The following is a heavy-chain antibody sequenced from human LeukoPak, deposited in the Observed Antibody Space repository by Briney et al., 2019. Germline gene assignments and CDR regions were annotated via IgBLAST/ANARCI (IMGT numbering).Heavy chain of an antibody. CDR2: MYIDGST. V-gene: IGHV3-53*01. CDR3: AKDSVSVN. J-gene: IGHJ4*02. D-gene: IGHD5/OR15-5a*01. CDR1: GFSVSSNY. Sequence: GGSLRLSCAASGFSVSSNYMSWVRQAPGKGLEWVSVMYIDGSTYYADSVKGRFTISRDNSKNTLYLQMNSLRAEDTAVYYCAKDSVSVNWGQGTLVTVSS.